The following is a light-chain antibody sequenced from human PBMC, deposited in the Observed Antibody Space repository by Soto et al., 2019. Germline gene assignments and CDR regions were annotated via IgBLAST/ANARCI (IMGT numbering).Light chain of an antibody. Sequence: QSALTQPASVSGSPGQSITISCTGTSSDVGAYNYVSWFQQQPGKAPKIMIYDVRIRPSGVSNRFSASKSGYTASLTICGLQAEDEAVYYCSSCTITCGLEFGGGTKLTVL. CDR1: SSDVGAYNY. J-gene: IGLJ2*01. CDR2: DVR. V-gene: IGLV2-14*03. CDR3: SSCTITCGLE.